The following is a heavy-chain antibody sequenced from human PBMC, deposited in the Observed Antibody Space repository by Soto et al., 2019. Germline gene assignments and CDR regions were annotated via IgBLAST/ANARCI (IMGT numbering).Heavy chain of an antibody. CDR3: ARVARYCGWPSTEGAFDI. CDR1: GYTFTSYD. CDR2: MNPNSGNT. Sequence: GASVKVSCKASGYTFTSYDINWVRQATGQGLEWMGWMNPNSGNTGYAQKFQGRVTMTRNTSISTAYMELSSLRSEDTAVYYCARVARYCGWPSTEGAFDIWGQGTMVTVS. V-gene: IGHV1-8*01. J-gene: IGHJ3*02. D-gene: IGHD3-9*01.